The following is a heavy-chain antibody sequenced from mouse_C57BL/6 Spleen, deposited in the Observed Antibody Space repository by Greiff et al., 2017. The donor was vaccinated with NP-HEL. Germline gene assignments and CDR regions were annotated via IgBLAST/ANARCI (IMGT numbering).Heavy chain of an antibody. V-gene: IGHV5-16*01. D-gene: IGHD2-4*01. CDR1: GFTFSDYY. Sequence: EVQRVESEGGLVQPGSSMKLSCTASGFTFSDYYMAWVRQVPEKGLEWVANINYDGSSTYYLDSLKSRFIISRDNAKNILYLQMSSLKSEDTATYYCARSDHDGYFDVWGTGTTVTVSS. J-gene: IGHJ1*03. CDR2: INYDGSST. CDR3: ARSDHDGYFDV.